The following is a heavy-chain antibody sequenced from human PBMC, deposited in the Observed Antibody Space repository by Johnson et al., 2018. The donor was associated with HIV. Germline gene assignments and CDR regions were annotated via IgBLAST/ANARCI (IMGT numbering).Heavy chain of an antibody. CDR2: IKQDGSET. CDR3: ARVTSPVTIGRYGAFDI. V-gene: IGHV3-7*01. J-gene: IGHJ3*02. D-gene: IGHD4-17*01. Sequence: VQLVESGGGLVKPGGSLRLSCAASGFSFSDYYMTWIRQAPGKGLEWVANIKQDGSETFYADSVKGRFIISRDNARNSVFLQMNSLRAEDTAIYYCARVTSPVTIGRYGAFDIWGQGTMVTVSS. CDR1: GFSFSDYY.